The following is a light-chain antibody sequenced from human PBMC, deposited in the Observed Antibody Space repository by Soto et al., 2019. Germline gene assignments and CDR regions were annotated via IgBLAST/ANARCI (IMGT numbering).Light chain of an antibody. Sequence: DIQMTQSPSSLSASVGDRVTITCRASQGISTWLAWYQQKPGKAPKLLIYTASRLQTGVPPRFSGSGSETDFTLTINSLQPEDFATYYCQHTNTFHIAFGQGTRLEIK. CDR3: QHTNTFHIA. V-gene: IGKV1-12*01. CDR2: TAS. J-gene: IGKJ5*01. CDR1: QGISTW.